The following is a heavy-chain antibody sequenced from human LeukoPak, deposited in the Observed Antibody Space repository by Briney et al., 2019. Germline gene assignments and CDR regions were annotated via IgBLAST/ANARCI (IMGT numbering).Heavy chain of an antibody. J-gene: IGHJ4*02. CDR3: GRGNYYDSSGYEPLFDY. V-gene: IGHV4-34*01. CDR1: GVTFSGYA. Sequence: SGSLSLTCAVSGVTFSGYALSWVRQPPGKGLEWIGEINHSGSTNYNPSLKSRVTISVDTSKNQFSLKLSSVTAADTAVYYCGRGNYYDSSGYEPLFDYWGQGTLVTVSS. CDR2: INHSGST. D-gene: IGHD3-22*01.